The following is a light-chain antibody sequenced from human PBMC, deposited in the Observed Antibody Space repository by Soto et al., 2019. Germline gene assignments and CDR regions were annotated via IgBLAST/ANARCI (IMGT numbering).Light chain of an antibody. CDR2: GAS. J-gene: IGKJ2*01. V-gene: IGKV3-20*01. CDR3: QLHDNLLYT. CDR1: QSVSSSY. Sequence: EIVLTQFPGMLSSSPGERAALSCRASQSVSSSYLAWYQQKPGQPARLLIYGASRRATSIPDRFSGGGSGTDFTLTISRLEPEDFAVYCCQLHDNLLYTFGQGPKLDIK.